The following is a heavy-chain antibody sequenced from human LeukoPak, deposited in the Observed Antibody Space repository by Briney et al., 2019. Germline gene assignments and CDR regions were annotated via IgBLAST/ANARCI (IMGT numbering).Heavy chain of an antibody. CDR1: GYTFTSYG. CDR3: AREDYGDYHKNAFDI. Sequence: GASVQVSCKASGYTFTSYGISWVRQAPGQGLEWMGRISAYNGNTVYAQNLQGRVTMTTDTSTSTAYMELRSLRSEDTAVYYCAREDYGDYHKNAFDIWGQGTMVTVSS. J-gene: IGHJ3*02. D-gene: IGHD4-17*01. V-gene: IGHV1-18*01. CDR2: ISAYNGNT.